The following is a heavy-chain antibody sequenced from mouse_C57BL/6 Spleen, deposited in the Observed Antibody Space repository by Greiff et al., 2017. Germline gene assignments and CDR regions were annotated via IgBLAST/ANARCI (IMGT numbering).Heavy chain of an antibody. CDR1: GYTFTDYY. Sequence: EVKLQESGPELVKPGASVKISCKASGYTFTDYYMNWVKQSHGKSLEWIGDINPNNGGTSYNQKFKGKATLTVDKSSSTAYMELRSLTSEDSAVYYCARSGYYGSNYFDYWGQGTTLTVAS. V-gene: IGHV1-26*01. J-gene: IGHJ2*01. CDR2: INPNNGGT. D-gene: IGHD1-1*01. CDR3: ARSGYYGSNYFDY.